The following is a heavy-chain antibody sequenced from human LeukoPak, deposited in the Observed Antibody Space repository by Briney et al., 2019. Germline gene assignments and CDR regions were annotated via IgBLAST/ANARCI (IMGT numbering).Heavy chain of an antibody. V-gene: IGHV4-31*03. J-gene: IGHJ4*02. CDR3: ARDEDLRGFDY. Sequence: SETLSLTCTVSGGSISSGGYYWSWIRQHPGKGLEWIGYIYYSGSTYYNSSLKSRVTISVDTSKNQFSLKLSSVTAADTAVYYCARDEDLRGFDYWGQGTLVTVSS. CDR2: IYYSGST. D-gene: IGHD5-24*01. CDR1: GGSISSGGYY.